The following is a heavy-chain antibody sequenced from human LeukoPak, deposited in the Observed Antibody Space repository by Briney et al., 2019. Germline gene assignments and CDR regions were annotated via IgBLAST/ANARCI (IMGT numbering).Heavy chain of an antibody. Sequence: GGSLRLSCAASGITFSTYAMNWVRQAPGKGLEWVSVISGSAASTSYADSVKGRFTISRDNSRNTLYLQMNNLRAEDTAVYYCAGDFVVDYWGQGTLVTVSS. J-gene: IGHJ4*02. CDR2: ISGSAAST. D-gene: IGHD3-3*01. CDR3: AGDFVVDY. CDR1: GITFSTYA. V-gene: IGHV3-23*01.